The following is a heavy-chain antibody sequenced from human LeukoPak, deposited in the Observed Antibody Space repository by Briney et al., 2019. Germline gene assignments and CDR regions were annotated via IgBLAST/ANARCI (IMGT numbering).Heavy chain of an antibody. CDR1: GDSISSYY. Sequence: PSETLSLTCTVSGDSISSYYWSWIRQPPGKGLEWIGYIYHSGSTYYNPSLKSRVTISVDRSKNQFSLKLGSVTAADTAVYYCARARATTASPFDYWGQGTLVTVSS. CDR2: IYHSGST. D-gene: IGHD4-17*01. V-gene: IGHV4-59*12. J-gene: IGHJ4*02. CDR3: ARARATTASPFDY.